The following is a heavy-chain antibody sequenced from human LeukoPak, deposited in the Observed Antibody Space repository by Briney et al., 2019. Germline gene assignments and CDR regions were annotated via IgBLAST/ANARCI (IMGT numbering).Heavy chain of an antibody. D-gene: IGHD4-17*01. CDR1: GYTFNNYD. Sequence: ASVKVSCKASGYTFNNYDMNWVRQAPGHGLEWMGVINPSGGSTGYAQKFQDRVTMTRDTSTSTVYMELSSLRFEDTAVYYCARSTSATTRGGWYFDLWGRGTLVTVSS. V-gene: IGHV1-46*02. CDR2: INPSGGST. CDR3: ARSTSATTRGGWYFDL. J-gene: IGHJ2*01.